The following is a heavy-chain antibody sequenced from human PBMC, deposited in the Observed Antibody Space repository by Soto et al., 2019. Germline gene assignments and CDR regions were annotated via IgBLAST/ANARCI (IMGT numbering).Heavy chain of an antibody. CDR2: ISSSSSYI. J-gene: IGHJ2*01. D-gene: IGHD3-3*01. CDR3: ATGITIFGVVNYWYFDL. Sequence: EVQLVESGGGLVKPGGSLRLSCAASGFTFSSYSMNWVRQAPGKGLEWVSSISSSSSYIYYADSVKGRFTISRDNAKNSLYLQMNSLRAKDTAVYYCATGITIFGVVNYWYFDLWGRGTLVTVSS. V-gene: IGHV3-21*01. CDR1: GFTFSSYS.